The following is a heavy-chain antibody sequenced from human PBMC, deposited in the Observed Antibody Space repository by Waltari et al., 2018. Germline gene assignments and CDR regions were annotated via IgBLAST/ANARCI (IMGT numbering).Heavy chain of an antibody. Sequence: QVQLVQSGAEVKKPGASVKVSCKASGYTFSSYDINWVRQATGQGLAWLGWGNPNRGNTGYAQKFQGRITMTRDTSISTAYMELSSLRSEDTAIYYCARRSDSYDSSTYLYWGQGTLVTVSS. D-gene: IGHD3-22*01. CDR3: ARRSDSYDSSTYLY. V-gene: IGHV1-8*01. CDR1: GYTFSSYD. CDR2: GNPNRGNT. J-gene: IGHJ4*02.